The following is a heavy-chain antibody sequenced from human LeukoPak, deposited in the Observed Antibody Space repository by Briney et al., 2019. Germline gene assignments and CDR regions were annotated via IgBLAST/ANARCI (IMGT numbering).Heavy chain of an antibody. CDR1: GFTFSSYA. CDR3: ARARDPHSAVYFYYGVDV. CDR2: ISGSGGST. D-gene: IGHD5-18*01. V-gene: IGHV3-23*01. Sequence: GGSLRLSCAASGFTFSSYAMSWVRQAPGKGLEWVSAISGSGGSTYYADSVKGRFTISRDNSKNTLYLQMNSLRAEDTAVYYCARARDPHSAVYFYYGVDVWGQGTTVTVSS. J-gene: IGHJ6*02.